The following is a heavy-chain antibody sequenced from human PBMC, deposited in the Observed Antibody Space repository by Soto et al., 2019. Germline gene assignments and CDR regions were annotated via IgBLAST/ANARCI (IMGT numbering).Heavy chain of an antibody. CDR2: MNPNSGNT. CDR3: ASRLTSGDWFDP. D-gene: IGHD3-10*01. V-gene: IGHV1-8*01. J-gene: IGHJ5*02. Sequence: ASVKVSCKASGYTFTSYDINWVRQATGQGLEWMGWMNPNSGNTGYAQKFQGRVTMTRNTSISTAYMELSSLRSEDTAVCYCASRLTSGDWFDPWGQGTLVTVS. CDR1: GYTFTSYD.